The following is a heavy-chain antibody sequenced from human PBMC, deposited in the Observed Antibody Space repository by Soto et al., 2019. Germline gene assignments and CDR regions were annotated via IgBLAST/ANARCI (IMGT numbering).Heavy chain of an antibody. V-gene: IGHV3-30*18. CDR3: AKARLPHIVADSFDY. D-gene: IGHD5-12*01. Sequence: QVQLVESGGGVVQPGRSLRLSCAASGFAFSSYGMHWVRQAPGKGLEWVAVISDDGSDKYQADSVKGRFTISSDNSKNTLYLQMNSLRPEDTAVFYCAKARLPHIVADSFDYWGQGTLVTVSS. CDR1: GFAFSSYG. CDR2: ISDDGSDK. J-gene: IGHJ4*02.